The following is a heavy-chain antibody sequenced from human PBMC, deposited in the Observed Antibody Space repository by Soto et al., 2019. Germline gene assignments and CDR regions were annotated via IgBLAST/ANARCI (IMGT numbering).Heavy chain of an antibody. CDR3: ARDNGVPAAMLGYYYMDV. CDR1: GFTFSSYW. Sequence: GGSLRLSCAASGFTFSSYWMSWVRQAPGKGLEWVANIKQDGSEKYYVDSVKGRFTISRDNAKNSLYLQMNSLRAEDTAVYYCARDNGVPAAMLGYYYMDVWGKGTTVTVSS. CDR2: IKQDGSEK. J-gene: IGHJ6*03. V-gene: IGHV3-7*01. D-gene: IGHD2-2*01.